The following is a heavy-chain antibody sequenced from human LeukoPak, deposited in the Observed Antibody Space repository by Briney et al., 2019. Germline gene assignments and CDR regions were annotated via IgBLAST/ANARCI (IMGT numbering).Heavy chain of an antibody. J-gene: IGHJ6*04. CDR1: GFTFSSYE. V-gene: IGHV3-48*03. Sequence: GGSLRLSCAASGFTFSSYEMNWVRQAPGKGLEWVSYISSSGSTIYYADSVKGRFTISRDNAKNSLYLQMNSLRAEDTAVYYCAELGITMIGGVWGKGTTATIPS. D-gene: IGHD3-10*02. CDR2: ISSSGSTI. CDR3: AELGITMIGGV.